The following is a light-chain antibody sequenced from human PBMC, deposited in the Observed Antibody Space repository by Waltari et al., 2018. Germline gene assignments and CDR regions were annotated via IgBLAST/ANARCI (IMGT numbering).Light chain of an antibody. CDR2: TNT. V-gene: IGLV1-47*01. CDR3: ASWDDSLSGWV. CDR1: RSNIGSHY. J-gene: IGLJ3*02. Sequence: QSALTQPPSTSATPGQRVTFSCSGSRSNIGSHYVYWYQQLPGTAPNLFIYTNTQRPPGVPDRFSASKSGTSASLAISGLQLEDEADYYCASWDDSLSGWVFGGGTKVTVL.